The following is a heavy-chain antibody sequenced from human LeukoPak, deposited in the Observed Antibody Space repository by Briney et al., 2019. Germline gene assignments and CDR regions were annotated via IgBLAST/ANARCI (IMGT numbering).Heavy chain of an antibody. CDR2: ISVYNGNT. Sequence: ASVKVSCKAAAYTFTSYGISWVRQAPGQGLEWMGWISVYNGNTNNTQKLQGRVTMTTDTSTGTAYMELRSLRSDDTALYYCARASTQYYGDYVYYYYYMDVWGKGTTVTVSS. CDR1: AYTFTSYG. D-gene: IGHD4-17*01. J-gene: IGHJ6*03. V-gene: IGHV1-18*01. CDR3: ARASTQYYGDYVYYYYYMDV.